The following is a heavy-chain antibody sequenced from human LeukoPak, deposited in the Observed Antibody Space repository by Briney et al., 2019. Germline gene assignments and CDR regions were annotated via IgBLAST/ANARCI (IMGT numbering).Heavy chain of an antibody. J-gene: IGHJ4*02. CDR3: AREGSHYYDSSGYLINPFDY. CDR1: GCTFSSYS. Sequence: GGSLRLSCAAFGCTFSSYSMNWVRQAPGKGLEWVASISSSSSYIYYADSVKGRFTISRDNPKNSLYLQMNSLRAEDTAVYYCAREGSHYYDSSGYLINPFDYWGQGTLVTVSS. CDR2: ISSSSSYI. D-gene: IGHD3-22*01. V-gene: IGHV3-21*04.